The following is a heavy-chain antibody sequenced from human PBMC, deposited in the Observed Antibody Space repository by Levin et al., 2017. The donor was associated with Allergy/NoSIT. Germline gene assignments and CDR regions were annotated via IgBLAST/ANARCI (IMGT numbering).Heavy chain of an antibody. CDR3: ARLYSYGGYEMGFPLP. D-gene: IGHD5-12*01. CDR1: GGSISSSSYY. V-gene: IGHV4-39*01. CDR2: IYYSGST. J-gene: IGHJ5*02. Sequence: PSETLSLTCTVSGGSISSSSYYWGWIRQPPGKGLEWIGSIYYSGSTYYNPSLKSRVTISVDTSKNQFSLKLSSVTAADTAVYYCARLYSYGGYEMGFPLPWGQGTLVTVSS.